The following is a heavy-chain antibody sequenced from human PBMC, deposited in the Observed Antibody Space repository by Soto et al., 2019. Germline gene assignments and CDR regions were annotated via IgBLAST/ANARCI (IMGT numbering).Heavy chain of an antibody. CDR2: MYYSGST. V-gene: IGHV4-59*08. D-gene: IGHD3-3*01. CDR3: ARPCVLRYPFDP. CDR1: GCSISSYY. J-gene: IGHJ5*02. Sequence: QVQLQESGQGLVKPSDTLSLTCTVSGCSISSYYWSWIRQPPGKGLEWIGYMYYSGSTNYNPSLKSRVTIAVDTSKNQLPRNLSSVTAADTAVYYCARPCVLRYPFDPWGQGTMVTVSS.